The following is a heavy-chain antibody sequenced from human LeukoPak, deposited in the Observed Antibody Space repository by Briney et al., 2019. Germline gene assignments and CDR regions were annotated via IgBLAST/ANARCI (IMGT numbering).Heavy chain of an antibody. CDR2: ISSSGGST. CDR1: GFTYSSYA. J-gene: IGHJ4*02. D-gene: IGHD4-17*01. Sequence: GGSLRLSCVASGFTYSSYAMSWVRQAPGKGLEWVSGISSSGGSTYYADSVKGRFTISRDNSKDTLYLQMDSLRAEDTAVYYCARSAGLRCFDYWGLGTLVTVSS. V-gene: IGHV3-23*01. CDR3: ARSAGLRCFDY.